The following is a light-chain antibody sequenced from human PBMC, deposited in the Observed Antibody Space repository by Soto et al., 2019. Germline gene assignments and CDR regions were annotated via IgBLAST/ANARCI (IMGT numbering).Light chain of an antibody. CDR1: QGVSDW. CDR2: GSS. J-gene: IGKJ1*01. Sequence: DIQMTQSPSSVSASVGDSVTITCRASQGVSDWVAWYQQKAGKTPKLLIYGSSSLLSGVPSRFSGTRSGTDFTLNISRLQPEDVGAYYCQQANRYPLTFGQGTKVEIE. CDR3: QQANRYPLT. V-gene: IGKV1-12*01.